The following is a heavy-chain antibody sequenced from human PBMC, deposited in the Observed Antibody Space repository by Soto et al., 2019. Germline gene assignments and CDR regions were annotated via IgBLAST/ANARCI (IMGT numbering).Heavy chain of an antibody. CDR2: ISSSSSTI. D-gene: IGHD3-3*01. CDR1: GFTFSSNS. V-gene: IGHV3-48*02. J-gene: IGHJ5*02. CDR3: ARVIWSGHLTSDL. Sequence: GGSLRLSCAASGFTFSSNSMNWVRQAPGKGLEWISYISSSSSTIYADSVKGRFTISRDNAKNSLHLQMNSLRDEDTAVYYCARVIWSGHLTSDLWGQGTLVTVSS.